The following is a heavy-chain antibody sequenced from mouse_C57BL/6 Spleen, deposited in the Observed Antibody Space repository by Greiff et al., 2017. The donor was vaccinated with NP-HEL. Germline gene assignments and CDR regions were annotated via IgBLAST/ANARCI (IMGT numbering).Heavy chain of an antibody. V-gene: IGHV5-4*01. CDR3: ARDQGHYDYGGYFDV. CDR2: ISDGGSYT. Sequence: EVQVVESGGGLVKPGGSLKLSCAASGFTFSSYAMSWVRQTPEKRLEWVATISDGGSYTYYPDNVKGRFTISRDNAKNNLYLQMSHLKSEDTAMYYCARDQGHYDYGGYFDVWGTGTTVTVSS. J-gene: IGHJ1*03. CDR1: GFTFSSYA. D-gene: IGHD2-4*01.